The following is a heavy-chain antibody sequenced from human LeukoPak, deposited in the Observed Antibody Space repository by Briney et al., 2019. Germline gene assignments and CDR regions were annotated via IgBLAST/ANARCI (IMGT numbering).Heavy chain of an antibody. J-gene: IGHJ5*02. Sequence: SGTLSLTCAVSGGSISSNNWWSWVRQPPGKGLEWIGEIYRSGSTNYNPSLKSRVTISVDKSKSQFSLKLSSVTAADTAVYYSARIMGRGYCISTSCRGDWFDPWGQGTLVTVSS. CDR2: IYRSGST. D-gene: IGHD2-2*01. CDR3: ARIMGRGYCISTSCRGDWFDP. CDR1: GGSISSNNW. V-gene: IGHV4-4*02.